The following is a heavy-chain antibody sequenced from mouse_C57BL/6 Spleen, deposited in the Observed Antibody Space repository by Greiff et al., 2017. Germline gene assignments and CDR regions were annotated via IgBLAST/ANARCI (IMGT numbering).Heavy chain of an antibody. J-gene: IGHJ4*01. CDR2: IYPSDSET. CDR1: GYTFTSYW. D-gene: IGHD1-1*01. V-gene: IGHV1-61*01. Sequence: QVQLQQPGAELVRPGSSVKLSCKASGYTFTSYWMDWVKQRPGQGLEWIGNIYPSDSETHYNQKFKDKATLTVDKSSSTAYMQLSSLTSEYSAVYYCARRGSSSYYYAMDYWGQGTSVTVSS. CDR3: ARRGSSSYYYAMDY.